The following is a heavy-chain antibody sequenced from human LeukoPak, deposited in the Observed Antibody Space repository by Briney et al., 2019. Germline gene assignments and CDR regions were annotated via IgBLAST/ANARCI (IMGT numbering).Heavy chain of an antibody. J-gene: IGHJ4*02. CDR1: GDSISTGNW. CDR3: WCSGYESGFDY. D-gene: IGHD5-12*01. CDR2: IHHSGST. Sequence: PSGTLSLTCAVSGDSISTGNWWSWVRQPPGKGLEWIGEIHHSGSTNYNSSLKSRVTISVDTSKNQFSLKLTSVTAADTAVYYCWCSGYESGFDYWGQGTLVTVSS. V-gene: IGHV4-4*02.